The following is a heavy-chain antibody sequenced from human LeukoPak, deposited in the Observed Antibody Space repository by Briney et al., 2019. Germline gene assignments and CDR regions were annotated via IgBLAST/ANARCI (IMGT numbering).Heavy chain of an antibody. J-gene: IGHJ5*02. CDR1: GHSFTNHW. Sequence: GESLKISCEASGHSFTNHWIGCVRQMPEKGLEWMGIINLGDSDTKYSPSFQGQVTISLDKSISTAYLQWRSLKASDTAMYYCARRPYSGSPNWFDPWGQGTLVTVSS. CDR3: ARRPYSGSPNWFDP. D-gene: IGHD1-26*01. V-gene: IGHV5-51*01. CDR2: INLGDSDT.